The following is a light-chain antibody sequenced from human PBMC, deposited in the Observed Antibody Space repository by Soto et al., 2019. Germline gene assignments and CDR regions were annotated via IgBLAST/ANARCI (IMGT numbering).Light chain of an antibody. CDR3: QQYHIWYT. Sequence: EIVVTQFPATLSVSPGERATLSCRTSQSVSTHLAWFQQRPGQAPRLLIYETSTRATGVPARFTGSGSETEITLTISSLQSEDFAVYYCQQYHIWYTFGQGTDLQTK. J-gene: IGKJ2*01. CDR2: ETS. V-gene: IGKV3-15*01. CDR1: QSVSTH.